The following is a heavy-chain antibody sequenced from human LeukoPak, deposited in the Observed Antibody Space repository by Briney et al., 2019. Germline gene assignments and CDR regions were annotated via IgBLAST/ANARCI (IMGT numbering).Heavy chain of an antibody. Sequence: SVKVSCKASGGTFSSYAISWVRQAPGQGLEWMGRIIPIFGTANYAQKFQGRVTITTDESTSTAYMELSSLRSEDTAAYYCARAETTVITRMDYWGQGTLVTVSS. CDR2: IIPIFGTA. J-gene: IGHJ4*02. D-gene: IGHD4-17*01. CDR3: ARAETTVITRMDY. V-gene: IGHV1-69*05. CDR1: GGTFSSYA.